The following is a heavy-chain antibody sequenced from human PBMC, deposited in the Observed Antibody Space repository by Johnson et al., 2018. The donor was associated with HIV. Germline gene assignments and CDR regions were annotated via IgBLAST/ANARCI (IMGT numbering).Heavy chain of an antibody. Sequence: VQLVESGGGLVKPGGSLRLSCAASGFTVSSNYMSWVRQAPVKGLEWVSGINWHGGSTGYAYSVKGRFTISRDNTKNSVYLQMNSLRVEDTAFYYCARDGWEQRGETVGDGFDIWGQGTMVTASS. CDR1: GFTVSSNY. CDR3: ARDGWEQRGETVGDGFDI. CDR2: INWHGGST. D-gene: IGHD1-26*01. V-gene: IGHV3-20*04. J-gene: IGHJ3*02.